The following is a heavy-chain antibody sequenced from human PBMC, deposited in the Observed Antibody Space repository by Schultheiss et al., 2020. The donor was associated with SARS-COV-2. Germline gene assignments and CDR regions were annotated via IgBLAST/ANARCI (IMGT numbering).Heavy chain of an antibody. V-gene: IGHV3-23*01. CDR1: GFTFSSYA. Sequence: GGSLRLSCAASGFTFSSYAMSWVRQAPGKGLEWVSAISGSGGSTYYADSVKGRFTISRDNSKNTLYLQMNSLRAEDTAVYYCARHRTYAYSSSWDWGQGTLVTVSS. D-gene: IGHD6-13*01. CDR2: ISGSGGST. CDR3: ARHRTYAYSSSWD. J-gene: IGHJ4*02.